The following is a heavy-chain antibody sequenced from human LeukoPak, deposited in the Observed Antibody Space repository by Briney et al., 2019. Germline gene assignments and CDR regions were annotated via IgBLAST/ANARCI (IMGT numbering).Heavy chain of an antibody. Sequence: SETLSLTCAVYGGSFSGYYWSWIRQPPGKGLEWIGEINHSGSTNYNPSLKSRVTISVDTSKNQFSLKLSSVTAADTAVYYCARRGYYGYVWGSYRYYFDYWGQGTLVTVSS. V-gene: IGHV4-34*01. D-gene: IGHD3-16*02. CDR3: ARRGYYGYVWGSYRYYFDY. CDR1: GGSFSGYY. CDR2: INHSGST. J-gene: IGHJ4*02.